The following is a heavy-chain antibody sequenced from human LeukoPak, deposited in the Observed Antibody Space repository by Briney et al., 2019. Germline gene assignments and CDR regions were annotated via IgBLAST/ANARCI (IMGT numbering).Heavy chain of an antibody. CDR1: GYTFTSYY. CDR3: ARGGLRLGLDAFDI. D-gene: IGHD6-19*01. J-gene: IGHJ3*02. Sequence: GASVKVSCKASGYTFTSYYIHWVRQAPGQGLEWMGWINPNSGGTKFAQKFQDRVTMTRDTSISTAYMELSRLTSDDTAVYYCARGGLRLGLDAFDIWGQGTVVTVSS. CDR2: INPNSGGT. V-gene: IGHV1-2*02.